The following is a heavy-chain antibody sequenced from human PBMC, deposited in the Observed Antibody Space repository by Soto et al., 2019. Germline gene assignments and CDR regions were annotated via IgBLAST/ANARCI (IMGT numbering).Heavy chain of an antibody. CDR2: MYHSGST. CDR3: DRVTDY. J-gene: IGHJ4*02. V-gene: IGHV4-30-2*01. CDR1: GGSISSGGYS. Sequence: SETLSLTCAVSGGSISSGGYSWSWIRQPPGKGLEWIGYMYHSGSTYYNPSLKSRVTISIDRSKNQFSLKLSSVTAADTAVYYCDRVTDYWGPGILVTVAS.